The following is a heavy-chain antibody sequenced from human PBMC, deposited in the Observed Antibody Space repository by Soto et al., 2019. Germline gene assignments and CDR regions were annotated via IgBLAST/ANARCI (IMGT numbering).Heavy chain of an antibody. CDR2: INSDGSST. Sequence: GGSLRLSCAASGFTVSSYWMHWVRQAPGKGLVWVSRINSDGSSTSYADSVKGRFTISRDNAKNTLYLQMNSLRAEDTAVYYCASLAGVVAATHDAFDIWGQGTMVTVSS. CDR1: GFTVSSYW. V-gene: IGHV3-74*01. D-gene: IGHD2-15*01. CDR3: ASLAGVVAATHDAFDI. J-gene: IGHJ3*02.